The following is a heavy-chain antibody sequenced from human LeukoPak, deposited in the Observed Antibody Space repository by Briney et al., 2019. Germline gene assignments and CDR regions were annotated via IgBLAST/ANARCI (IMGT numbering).Heavy chain of an antibody. CDR2: ISSSSSYI. J-gene: IGHJ4*02. D-gene: IGHD3-22*01. V-gene: IGHV3-21*01. Sequence: PGGSLRLSCVASGFPLSTYEMNWVRQAPGKGLEWVSSISSSSSYIYYADSVKGRFTISRDNAKDSLYLQMNSLRAEDTAVYYCARDRYYYDSSGYLVGDYWGQGTLVTVSS. CDR1: GFPLSTYE. CDR3: ARDRYYYDSSGYLVGDY.